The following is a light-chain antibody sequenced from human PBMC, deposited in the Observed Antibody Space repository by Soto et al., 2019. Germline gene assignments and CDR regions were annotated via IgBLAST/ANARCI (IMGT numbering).Light chain of an antibody. CDR3: QQRSSR. Sequence: EIVLTQTPATLSLSPGDRASLSCRASQSVGTSLTWYQQKPGQTPRLLIYDASTRATGIPARFSGSGSETDFTLTSSSLGPEGFAVYYCQQRSSRFGG. CDR1: QSVGTS. J-gene: IGKJ4*01. V-gene: IGKV3-11*01. CDR2: DAS.